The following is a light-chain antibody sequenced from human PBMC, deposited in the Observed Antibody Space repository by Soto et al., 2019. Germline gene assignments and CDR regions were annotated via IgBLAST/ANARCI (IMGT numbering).Light chain of an antibody. J-gene: IGLJ2*01. CDR1: SSDVGGYNY. Sequence: QSVLTQPRSVSGSPGQSVTISCTGTSSDVGGYNYVSWYQQHPGKAPKLMIYDVSKRPSGVPDRFSGSKSGNTASLTISGLQAEDEADYYCCSYAGSHTLEVFGGGTKVTVL. CDR2: DVS. V-gene: IGLV2-11*01. CDR3: CSYAGSHTLEV.